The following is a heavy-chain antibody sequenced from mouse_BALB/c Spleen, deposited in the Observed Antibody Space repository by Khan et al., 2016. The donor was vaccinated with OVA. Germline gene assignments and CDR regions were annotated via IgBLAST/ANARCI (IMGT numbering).Heavy chain of an antibody. D-gene: IGHD1-1*02. J-gene: IGHJ2*01. CDR1: GYTFINYW. V-gene: IGHV1-7*01. CDR2: INPSTGYT. CDR3: ARRGLRWDFDD. Sequence: QVQLQQSGAELAKPGASVKMSCKASGYTFINYWILWVKQRPGQGLEWIGYINPSTGYTEYNQNFKDKATLTADKSSSTAYIQLCSLTSEDAAVYYCARRGLRWDFDDWGQGTTLTVSS.